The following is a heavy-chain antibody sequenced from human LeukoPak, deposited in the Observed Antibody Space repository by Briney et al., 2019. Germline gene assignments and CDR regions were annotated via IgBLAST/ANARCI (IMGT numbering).Heavy chain of an antibody. CDR2: ISSSGTTI. Sequence: GGSLRLSCAASGFTFSSYEMNWVRQAPGKGLEWVSYISSSGTTIYYADSVKGRFTISRDNAKNSLYLQMNSLRAEDTGVYYCAREQRAIDYWGQGTLVTVSS. CDR1: GFTFSSYE. D-gene: IGHD1-1*01. CDR3: AREQRAIDY. V-gene: IGHV3-48*03. J-gene: IGHJ4*02.